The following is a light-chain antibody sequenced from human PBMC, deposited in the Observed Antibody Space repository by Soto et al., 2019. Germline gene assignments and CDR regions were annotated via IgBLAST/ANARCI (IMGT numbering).Light chain of an antibody. J-gene: IGLJ2*01. CDR1: SSNIGAGYD. V-gene: IGLV1-40*01. Sequence: QAVVTQPSSVSGAPGQRVTISCTGSSSNIGAGYDVHWYQRLPGTAPKLLIYVNNNRPSGVPDRFSGSKSGTSASLAISGLQAEDEADYYCHSYDSSLSGVVFGGGTKVTVL. CDR2: VNN. CDR3: HSYDSSLSGVV.